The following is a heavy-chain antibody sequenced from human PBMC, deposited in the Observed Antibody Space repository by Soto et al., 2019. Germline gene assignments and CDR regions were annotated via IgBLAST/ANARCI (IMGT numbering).Heavy chain of an antibody. CDR2: IHVGGSFT. Sequence: EVQLVESGGGLVQPGGSLRLSCTASGFTFSHHWMHWVRQAPGKGLIWVSRIHVGGSFTDYADSVKGRFTISRDDAKNTLILQMNNLRAEDTAVYYCVRGTSAWSGMDYWGQGTLVTVSS. J-gene: IGHJ4*02. V-gene: IGHV3-74*01. D-gene: IGHD3-3*01. CDR3: VRGTSAWSGMDY. CDR1: GFTFSHHW.